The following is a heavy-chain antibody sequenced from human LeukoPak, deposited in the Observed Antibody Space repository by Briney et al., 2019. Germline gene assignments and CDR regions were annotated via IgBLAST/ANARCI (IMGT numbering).Heavy chain of an antibody. J-gene: IGHJ4*02. D-gene: IGHD3-3*01. V-gene: IGHV3-30*02. CDR3: AKDSTINYDFWSGSIDY. CDR1: GFTFSTYG. Sequence: LSGGSLRLSCAASGFTFSTYGMHWVRQAPGKGLESVAFIRYDGSNKDYADSVKGRFTISRDNSKNTLYLQMNSLRAEDTAVYYCAKDSTINYDFWSGSIDYWGQGTLDTVSS. CDR2: IRYDGSNK.